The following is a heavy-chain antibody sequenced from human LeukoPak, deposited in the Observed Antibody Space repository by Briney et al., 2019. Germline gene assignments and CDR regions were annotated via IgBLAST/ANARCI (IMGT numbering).Heavy chain of an antibody. CDR3: ARGTNYYGSGDY. CDR1: GVSVSSGTYY. CDR2: IYYTGNT. D-gene: IGHD3-10*01. J-gene: IGHJ4*02. Sequence: PSETLSLTCTVSGVSVSSGTYYWSWLRQPPGKGLEWIGHIYYTGNTHYVPSLKSRVTMSVDTPKNQFSLKLTSVTAADTAVYYCARGTNYYGSGDYWGQGTLVTVST. V-gene: IGHV4-61*01.